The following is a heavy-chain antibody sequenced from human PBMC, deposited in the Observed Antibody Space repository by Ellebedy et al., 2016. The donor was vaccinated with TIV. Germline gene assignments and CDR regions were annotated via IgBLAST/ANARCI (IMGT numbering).Heavy chain of an antibody. Sequence: GESLKISXAASGFTFSSYAMSWVRQAPGKGLEWVSSISSSSSYIYYADSVKGRFTISRDNAKNSLYLQMNSLRAEDTAVYYCARAHRGYSYGDAFDIWGQGTMVTVSS. J-gene: IGHJ3*02. V-gene: IGHV3-21*01. CDR1: GFTFSSYA. CDR2: ISSSSSYI. D-gene: IGHD5-18*01. CDR3: ARAHRGYSYGDAFDI.